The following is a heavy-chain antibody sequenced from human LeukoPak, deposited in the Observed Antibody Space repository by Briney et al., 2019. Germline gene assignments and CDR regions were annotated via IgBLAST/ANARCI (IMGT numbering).Heavy chain of an antibody. CDR3: AKGIRYFDWSKTDAFDI. CDR2: IRYDGGNK. CDR1: GFTFSSYG. V-gene: IGHV3-30*02. Sequence: GGSLRLSCAASGFTFSSYGMHWVRQAPGKGLEWVAFIRYDGGNKYYADSVKGRFTISRDNSKNTLYLQMNSLRAEDTAVYYCAKGIRYFDWSKTDAFDIWGQGTMVTVSS. D-gene: IGHD3-9*01. J-gene: IGHJ3*02.